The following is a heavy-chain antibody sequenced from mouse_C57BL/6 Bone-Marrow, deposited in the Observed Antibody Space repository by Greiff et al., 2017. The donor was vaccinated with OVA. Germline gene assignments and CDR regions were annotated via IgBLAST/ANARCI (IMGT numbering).Heavy chain of an antibody. V-gene: IGHV3-6*01. CDR2: ISYDGSN. CDR1: GYSITSGYY. CDR3: ARCYGYDEGAWFAY. J-gene: IGHJ3*01. D-gene: IGHD2-2*01. Sequence: EVQRVESGPGLVKPSQSLSLTCSVTGYSITSGYYWNWIRQFPGNKLEWMGYISYDGSNNYNPSLKNRISITRDTSKNQFFLKLNSVTTEDTATYYCARCYGYDEGAWFAYWGQGTLVTVSA.